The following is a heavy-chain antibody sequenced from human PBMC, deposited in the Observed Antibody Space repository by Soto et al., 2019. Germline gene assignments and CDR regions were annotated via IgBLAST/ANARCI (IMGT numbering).Heavy chain of an antibody. CDR3: ARDRVVVVPAAKIHYYYYGMDV. Sequence: GGSLRLSCAASGFTFSSYGMHWVRQAPGKGLEWVAVIWYDGSNKYYADSVKGRFTISRDNSKNTLYLQMNSLRAEDTAVYYCARDRVVVVPAAKIHYYYYGMDVWGQGTTVTVSS. CDR1: GFTFSSYG. V-gene: IGHV3-33*01. J-gene: IGHJ6*02. D-gene: IGHD2-2*01. CDR2: IWYDGSNK.